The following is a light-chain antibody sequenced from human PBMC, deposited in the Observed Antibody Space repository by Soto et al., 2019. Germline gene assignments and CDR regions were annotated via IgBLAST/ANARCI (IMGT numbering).Light chain of an antibody. CDR3: QQNKNWPPIT. CDR1: QSVGSY. V-gene: IGKV3-11*01. Sequence: EIVLTQYPATLSLSPGERATLSCRASQSVGSYLGWYQQKPGQAPRLLIYDASSRAPGIPARFRGSGSGTDFTLTISSLQSEDFAVYYCQQNKNWPPITFGQGTRLE. J-gene: IGKJ5*01. CDR2: DAS.